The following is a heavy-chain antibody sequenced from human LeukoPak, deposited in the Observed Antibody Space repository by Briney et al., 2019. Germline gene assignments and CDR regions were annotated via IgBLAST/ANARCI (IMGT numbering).Heavy chain of an antibody. V-gene: IGHV3-21*01. Sequence: PGGSLRLSCAASGFTFSSYSMNCVRQAPREGPEWVSSISSSSSYIYYADSVRGRYTLSRDNAKNSLYLQMKSLRSEDTAVYYCARVMHGYDYWGQGTLVTVSS. D-gene: IGHD3-16*01. CDR3: ARVMHGYDY. J-gene: IGHJ4*02. CDR2: ISSSSSYI. CDR1: GFTFSSYS.